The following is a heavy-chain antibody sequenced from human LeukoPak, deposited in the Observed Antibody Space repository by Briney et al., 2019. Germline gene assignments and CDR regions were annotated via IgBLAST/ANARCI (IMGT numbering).Heavy chain of an antibody. CDR3: ARRITYYDFWSGYYMDY. J-gene: IGHJ4*02. D-gene: IGHD3-3*01. V-gene: IGHV3-21*01. CDR1: GFPFSDYS. Sequence: PGGSLRLSCTASGFPFSDYSMNWVRQAPGKGLEWVSSISSHSTYIYYADSVKGRVTISRDNARNSLYLQMDSLRVEDTAVYYCARRITYYDFWSGYYMDYWGRGTLVTVSS. CDR2: ISSHSTYI.